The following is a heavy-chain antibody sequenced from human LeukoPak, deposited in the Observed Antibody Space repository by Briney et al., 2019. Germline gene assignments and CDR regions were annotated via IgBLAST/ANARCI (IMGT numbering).Heavy chain of an antibody. CDR1: AFAFNSYG. CDR2: IWYDGSNK. V-gene: IGHV3-33*01. D-gene: IGHD6-13*01. Sequence: GRSLRLSCAASAFAFNSYGMHWVRQAPGKGLEWVAVIWYDGSNKYYAGSVKGRFTISRDNSKIALYLQMNSLRAEDTSVYYCARDDQTATGFDLWGRGTLVTVSS. J-gene: IGHJ2*01. CDR3: ARDDQTATGFDL.